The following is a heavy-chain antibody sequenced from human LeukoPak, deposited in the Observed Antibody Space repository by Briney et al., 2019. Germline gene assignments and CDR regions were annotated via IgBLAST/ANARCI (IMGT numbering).Heavy chain of an antibody. V-gene: IGHV3-23*01. D-gene: IGHD6-19*01. Sequence: GGSLRLSCAASGFTFSSYAMSWVRQAPGKGLEWVSAISGSGGSTYYADSVKGRFTISRDNSKNTLYLQMNSLRAEDTAVYYCAKQSSGWYDRGSDYWGQGTLVTVSS. CDR1: GFTFSSYA. J-gene: IGHJ4*02. CDR3: AKQSSGWYDRGSDY. CDR2: ISGSGGST.